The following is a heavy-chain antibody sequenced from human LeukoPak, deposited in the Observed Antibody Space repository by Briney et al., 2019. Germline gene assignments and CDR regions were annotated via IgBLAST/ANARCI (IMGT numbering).Heavy chain of an antibody. CDR3: ARGSMGWFDP. V-gene: IGHV5-51*01. CDR2: IYPGDSDT. D-gene: IGHD2/OR15-2a*01. Sequence: GAALQISCKGSGSIFTSYWIGWVRTLPGKGLEGMGIIYPGDSDTRYSPSFQGQVTISADKSISTAYLQWGSLKASDTAMYYCARGSMGWFDPWGQGTLVTVSS. CDR1: GSIFTSYW. J-gene: IGHJ5*02.